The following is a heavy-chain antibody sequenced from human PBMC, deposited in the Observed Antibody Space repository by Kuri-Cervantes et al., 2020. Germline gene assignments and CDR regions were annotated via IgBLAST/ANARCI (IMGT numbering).Heavy chain of an antibody. CDR2: IYYSGST. Sequence: SETLSLTCTVSGGSISSGGYYWSWIRQHPGKGLEWIGYIYYSGSTYYNPSLKSLVTISVDKSKNQFSLKLSSVTAADTAVYYCARDPGGGSWFDPWGQGTLVTVSS. J-gene: IGHJ5*02. CDR3: ARDPGGGSWFDP. V-gene: IGHV4-31*01. CDR1: GGSISSGGYY. D-gene: IGHD1-26*01.